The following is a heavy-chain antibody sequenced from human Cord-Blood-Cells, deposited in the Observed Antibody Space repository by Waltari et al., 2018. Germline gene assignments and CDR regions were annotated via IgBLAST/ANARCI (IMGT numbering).Heavy chain of an antibody. CDR1: GFSLSNARMG. Sequence: QVTLKESGPVLVKPTETLTLTCTVSGFSLSNARMGVSWIRQPPGKALEWLAHIFSNDEKSYSTSLKSRLTISNDTSKSQVVLTMTNMDPVDTATYYCARISYYDFWSGYYAFDIWGQGTMVTVSS. CDR2: IFSNDEK. V-gene: IGHV2-26*01. J-gene: IGHJ3*02. CDR3: ARISYYDFWSGYYAFDI. D-gene: IGHD3-3*01.